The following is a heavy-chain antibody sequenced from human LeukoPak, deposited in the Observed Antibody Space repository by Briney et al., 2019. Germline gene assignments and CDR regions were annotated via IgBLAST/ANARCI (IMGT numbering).Heavy chain of an antibody. CDR3: AKGISSSWYISWFDP. CDR2: ISGSGGST. V-gene: IGHV3-23*01. J-gene: IGHJ5*02. D-gene: IGHD6-13*01. CDR1: GFTFSSYA. Sequence: GGSLRLFCAASGFTFSSYAMSWVRQAPGKGLEWVSAISGSGGSTYYADSVKGRFTISRDNSKNTLYLQMNSLRAEDTAVYYCAKGISSSWYISWFDPWGQGTLVTVSS.